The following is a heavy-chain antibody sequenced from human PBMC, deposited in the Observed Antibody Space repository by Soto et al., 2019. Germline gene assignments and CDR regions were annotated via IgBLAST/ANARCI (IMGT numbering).Heavy chain of an antibody. CDR1: GGSISSSSYY. CDR3: ARLYDYFSTTDY. V-gene: IGHV4-39*01. J-gene: IGHJ4*02. D-gene: IGHD3-16*01. CDR2: IYSSGST. Sequence: QLQLQESGPGLVKPSETLSLTCTVSGGSISSSSYYWGWIRQPPGKGLEWIGNIYSSGSTYYNPSLKSRVTISVDTSKNQFSLKLSSVTAADTAVYYCARLYDYFSTTDYWGQGTLVTVSS.